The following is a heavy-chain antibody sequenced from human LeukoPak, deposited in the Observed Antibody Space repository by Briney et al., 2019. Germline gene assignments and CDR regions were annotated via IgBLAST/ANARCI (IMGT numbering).Heavy chain of an antibody. CDR1: GFTFSSYG. D-gene: IGHD5-12*01. CDR2: IRYDGSNE. V-gene: IGHV3-30*02. CDR3: ARGPSGYHNT. Sequence: GGSLRLSCVASGFTFSSYGMNWVRQAPGKGLEWVAFIRYDGSNEYYADSVKGRFTISRDNSKNTLYLQMNSLRAEDTAVYYCARGPSGYHNTGGQGTLVTVSS. J-gene: IGHJ4*02.